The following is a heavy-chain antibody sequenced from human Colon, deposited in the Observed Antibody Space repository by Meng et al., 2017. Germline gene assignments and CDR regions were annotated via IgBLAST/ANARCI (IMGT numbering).Heavy chain of an antibody. CDR2: FSGAGNSTT. CDR1: GFTFYNYA. Sequence: GESLKISCAASGFTFYNYAMSWVRQTPGKGLAWVAVFSGAGNSTTYHADSVKGRFTISRDDPESTLHLAVNSLRAEDTAVYFCAKGTARTCSGINCYYFDYWGHGTPVTVSS. D-gene: IGHD2-15*01. CDR3: AKGTARTCSGINCYYFDY. J-gene: IGHJ4*01. V-gene: IGHV3-23*01.